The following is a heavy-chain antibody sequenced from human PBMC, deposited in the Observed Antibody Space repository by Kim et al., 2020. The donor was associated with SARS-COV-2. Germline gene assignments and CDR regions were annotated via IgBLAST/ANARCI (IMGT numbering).Heavy chain of an antibody. D-gene: IGHD2-21*02. CDR3: ARDCGGDCYSNDAFDI. J-gene: IGHJ3*02. Sequence: SVKGRFTISRDNSKNTLYLQMNSLRAEDTAVYYCARDCGGDCYSNDAFDIWGQGTMVTVSS. V-gene: IGHV3-30*01.